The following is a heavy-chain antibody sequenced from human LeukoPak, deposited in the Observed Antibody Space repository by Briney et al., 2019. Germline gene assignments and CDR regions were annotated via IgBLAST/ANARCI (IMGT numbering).Heavy chain of an antibody. Sequence: GGSLRLSCAASGFTFSSYNMNWVRQAPGKGLEWVSSISSSSSYIYYADSVKGRFTISRDNAKNSLYLQMNSLRAEDTAVYYCARDHYFDSSGYYYYWGQGTLVTVSS. CDR2: ISSSSSYI. J-gene: IGHJ4*02. CDR1: GFTFSSYN. V-gene: IGHV3-21*01. D-gene: IGHD3-22*01. CDR3: ARDHYFDSSGYYYY.